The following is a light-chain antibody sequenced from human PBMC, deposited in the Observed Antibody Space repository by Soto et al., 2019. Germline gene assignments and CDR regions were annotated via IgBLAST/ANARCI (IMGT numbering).Light chain of an antibody. CDR1: QSVSSSY. CDR3: QQCGMAPIS. CDR2: GAS. J-gene: IGKJ5*01. Sequence: SVLTQSAATLSLSPGERATLSCWASQSVSSSYLAWYQQKPGQAPRLLIYGASSRATGIPDRFGGSGSGTDFTLTISRLEPEDFAVYYCQQCGMAPISFGQRTLLEIK. V-gene: IGKV3-20*01.